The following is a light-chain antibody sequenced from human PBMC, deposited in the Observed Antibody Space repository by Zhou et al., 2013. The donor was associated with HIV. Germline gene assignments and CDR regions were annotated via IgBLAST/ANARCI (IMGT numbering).Light chain of an antibody. CDR3: QYYGSSPRT. V-gene: IGKV3-20*01. CDR1: QSVSIN. J-gene: IGKJ1*01. CDR2: ATS. Sequence: EIVLTQSPATLSVSPGERGTLSCRASQSVSINLAWYQQKPGQAPRLLIYATSSRATGIPDRFSGSGSGTDFALTISSLEPEDFAVYYCQYYGSSPRTFGQGTTVEI.